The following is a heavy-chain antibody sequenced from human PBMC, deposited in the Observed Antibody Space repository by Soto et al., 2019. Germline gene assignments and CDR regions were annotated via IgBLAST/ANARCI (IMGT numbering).Heavy chain of an antibody. V-gene: IGHV3-74*01. CDR1: GFTFSSFW. CDR3: ARGGVGSFDY. J-gene: IGHJ4*02. CDR2: IHKDGMTS. Sequence: EVQLVESGGGLVQPGGSLRLSCTASGFTFSSFWMHWVRQAPGKGLVWVSHIHKDGMTSSYADSVKGRFTISRDNAKNTVYLQINSLRAEDTAVYYCARGGVGSFDYWGQGTQVTVSS. D-gene: IGHD2-2*03.